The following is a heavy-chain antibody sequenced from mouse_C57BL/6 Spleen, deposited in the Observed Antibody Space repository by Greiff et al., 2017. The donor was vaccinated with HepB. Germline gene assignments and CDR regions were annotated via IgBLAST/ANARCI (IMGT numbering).Heavy chain of an antibody. CDR2: IHPNSGST. D-gene: IGHD1-1*01. CDR1: GYTFTSYW. Sequence: QVQLQQPGAELVKPGASVKLSCKASGYTFTSYWMHWVKQRPGQGLEWIGMIHPNSGSTNYNEKFKSKATLTVDKSSSTAYMQLSSLTSEDSAVYYCARSEYYGSSRYWYFDVWGTGTTVTVSS. J-gene: IGHJ1*03. V-gene: IGHV1-64*01. CDR3: ARSEYYGSSRYWYFDV.